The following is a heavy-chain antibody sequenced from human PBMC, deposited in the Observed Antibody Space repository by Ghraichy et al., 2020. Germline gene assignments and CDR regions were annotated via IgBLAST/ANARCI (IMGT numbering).Heavy chain of an antibody. J-gene: IGHJ4*02. D-gene: IGHD4-17*01. CDR3: ARDENHDYGDYGLGY. CDR1: GFTFSTYS. CDR2: ISSGSSTI. Sequence: GESLNISCAVSGFTFSTYSMNWVRQAPGKGLEWVSYISSGSSTIFYADSVKGRFTISRDNAKNSLYLQMSSLRAEDTAVYFCARDENHDYGDYGLGYWGQGTLVTVSS. V-gene: IGHV3-48*01.